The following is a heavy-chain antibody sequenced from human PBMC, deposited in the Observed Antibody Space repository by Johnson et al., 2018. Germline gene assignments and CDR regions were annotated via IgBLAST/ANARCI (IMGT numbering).Heavy chain of an antibody. Sequence: QVQLVQSGGGLVQPGRSLRLSCAASGFTFDDYAMHWVRQAPGKGLEWVAVISYDGGNKYYADSVRGRFTISRDNSENTLYLQMNSLRAEDTAVYYCATAVTTSRYFQHWGQGTLVTVSS. CDR3: ATAVTTSRYFQH. D-gene: IGHD4-17*01. J-gene: IGHJ1*01. CDR2: ISYDGGNK. V-gene: IGHV3-30*03. CDR1: GFTFDDYA.